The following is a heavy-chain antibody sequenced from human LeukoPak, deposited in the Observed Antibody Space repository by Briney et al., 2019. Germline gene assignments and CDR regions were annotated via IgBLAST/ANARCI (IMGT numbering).Heavy chain of an antibody. V-gene: IGHV3-23*01. J-gene: IGHJ6*02. CDR1: GFTFSSYA. Sequence: GGSLRLSCAASGFTFSSYAMSWVRQAPGKGLEWVSAISGSGGSTYYADSVKGRFTISRDNSKNTLYLQTNSLRAEDTAVYYCAKAVTLGVYYYYGMDVWGQGTTVTVSS. CDR3: AKAVTLGVYYYYGMDV. D-gene: IGHD4-11*01. CDR2: ISGSGGST.